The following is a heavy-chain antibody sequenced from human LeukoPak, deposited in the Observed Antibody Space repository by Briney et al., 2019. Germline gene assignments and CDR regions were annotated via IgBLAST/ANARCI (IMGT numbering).Heavy chain of an antibody. J-gene: IGHJ6*03. Sequence: PSETLSLTCTVSGGSISSSSYYWSWIRQPAGTGLEWIGRIYTSGSTNYNPSLKSRVTISVDTSKNQFSLKLSSVTAADTAVYYCARDPIHYGSGGDYYYMDVWGKGTTVTISS. CDR3: ARDPIHYGSGGDYYYMDV. CDR1: GGSISSSSYY. V-gene: IGHV4-61*02. CDR2: IYTSGST. D-gene: IGHD3-10*01.